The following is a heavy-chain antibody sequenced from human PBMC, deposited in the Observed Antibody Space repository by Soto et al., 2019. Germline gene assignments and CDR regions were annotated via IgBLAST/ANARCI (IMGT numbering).Heavy chain of an antibody. J-gene: IGHJ5*02. CDR2: IIPILGIA. Sequence: ASVKVSCKASGGTFSSYTISWVRQAPGQGLEWMGRIIPILGIANYAQKFQGRVTITADKSTSTAYMELSSLRSEDTAVYYCARDLGGQLGIRFDPWGQGTLVTVSS. CDR3: ARDLGGQLGIRFDP. D-gene: IGHD7-27*01. V-gene: IGHV1-69*04. CDR1: GGTFSSYT.